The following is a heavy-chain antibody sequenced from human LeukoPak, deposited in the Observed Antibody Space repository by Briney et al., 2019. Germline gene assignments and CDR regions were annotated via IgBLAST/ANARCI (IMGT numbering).Heavy chain of an antibody. Sequence: PGGSLRLSCAASGFTFSNYAMSWVRQAPGKGLEWVSLIYSGGSTNYADSVKGRFTISRDNSKNTLYLQMNSLRAEDTAVYYCARWSYGGVDYWGQGTLVTVSS. CDR3: ARWSYGGVDY. CDR2: IYSGGST. J-gene: IGHJ4*02. D-gene: IGHD4/OR15-4a*01. CDR1: GFTFSNYA. V-gene: IGHV3-23*03.